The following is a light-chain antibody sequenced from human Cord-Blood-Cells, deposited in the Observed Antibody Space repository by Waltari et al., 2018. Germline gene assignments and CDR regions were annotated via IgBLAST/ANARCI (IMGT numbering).Light chain of an antibody. J-gene: IGKJ1*01. V-gene: IGKV4-1*01. Sequence: DIVMTQSPDSLAVSLGERATINCKSSQSVLYSSNNKNYLAWYQQKPGQPPKLLIYWASTRKSAVPDLFSGSGSGTDFTLTISSLQAEDVAVYYCQQYYSTPWTFGQGTKVEIK. CDR3: QQYYSTPWT. CDR1: QSVLYSSNNKNY. CDR2: WAS.